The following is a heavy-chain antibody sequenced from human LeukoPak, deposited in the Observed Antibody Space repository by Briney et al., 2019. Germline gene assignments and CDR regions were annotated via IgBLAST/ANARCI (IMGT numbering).Heavy chain of an antibody. V-gene: IGHV3-30*02. CDR1: GFTVSSNY. CDR2: IRYDGSNK. Sequence: GGSLRLSCAASGFTVSSNYMSWVRQAPGKGLEWVAFIRYDGSNKYYADSVKGRFTISRDNSKNTLYLQMNSLRAEDTAVYYCAKDFRKAVAGRVFDYWGQGTLVTVSS. J-gene: IGHJ4*02. CDR3: AKDFRKAVAGRVFDY. D-gene: IGHD6-19*01.